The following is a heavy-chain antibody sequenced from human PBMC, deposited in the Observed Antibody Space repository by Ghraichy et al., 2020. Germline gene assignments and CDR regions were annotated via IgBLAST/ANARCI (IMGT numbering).Heavy chain of an antibody. V-gene: IGHV3-23*01. CDR1: GFTFSPYG. J-gene: IGHJ4*02. D-gene: IGHD6-19*01. CDR2: ISGGGETI. CDR3: AKGSGFSTGWWVDYFEY. Sequence: LSLTCAASGFTFSPYGMNWVRQAPGKGLEWVSGISGGGETIYYADSVKGRFTISRDNFKYTVYLQINNLRVEDTAVYYCAKGSGFSTGWWVDYFEYWGQGTLVTVSS.